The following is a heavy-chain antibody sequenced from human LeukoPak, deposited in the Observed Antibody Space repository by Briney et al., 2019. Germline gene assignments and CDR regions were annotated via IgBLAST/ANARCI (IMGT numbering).Heavy chain of an antibody. Sequence: GGSLRLSCAASGFTVSSNYMSWVRQAPGKGLEWVSAISGSGGSTYYADSVKGRFTISRDNSKNTLYLQMNSLRAEDTAVYYCATHPASAIVDAFDIWGQGTMVTVSS. D-gene: IGHD3-22*01. J-gene: IGHJ3*02. CDR1: GFTVSSNY. CDR2: ISGSGGST. CDR3: ATHPASAIVDAFDI. V-gene: IGHV3-23*01.